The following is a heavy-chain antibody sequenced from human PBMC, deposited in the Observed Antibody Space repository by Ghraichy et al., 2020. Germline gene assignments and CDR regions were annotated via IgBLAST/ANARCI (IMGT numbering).Heavy chain of an antibody. V-gene: IGHV4-4*02. J-gene: IGHJ5*02. CDR1: GGSISSSNW. Sequence: SETLSLTCAVSGGSISSSNWWSWVRQPPGKGLEWIGEIYHSGSTNYNPSLKSRVTISVDKSKNQFSLKLSSVTAADTAVYYCARGLGVPAAASGCNWFDPWGQGTLVTVSS. CDR3: ARGLGVPAAASGCNWFDP. D-gene: IGHD2-2*01. CDR2: IYHSGST.